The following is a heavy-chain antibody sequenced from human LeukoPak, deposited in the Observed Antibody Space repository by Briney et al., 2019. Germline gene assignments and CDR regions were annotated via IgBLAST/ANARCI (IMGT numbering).Heavy chain of an antibody. J-gene: IGHJ4*02. CDR3: ARSTTVTTIDY. V-gene: IGHV4-39*07. CDR1: GGSISSSSYY. CDR2: IYYSGST. D-gene: IGHD4-11*01. Sequence: SETLSLTCTVSGGSISSSSYYWGWIRQPPGKGLEWIGSIYYSGSTYYNPSLKSRVTISVDTSKNQFSLKLSSVTAADTAVYYCARSTTVTTIDYCGQGTLVTVSS.